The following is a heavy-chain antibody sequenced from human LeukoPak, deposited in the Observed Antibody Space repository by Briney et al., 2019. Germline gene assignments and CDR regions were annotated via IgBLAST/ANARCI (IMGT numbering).Heavy chain of an antibody. CDR1: GYSISSGYY. CDR3: AKSNGYGLVDI. D-gene: IGHD3-10*01. V-gene: IGHV4-38-2*02. CDR2: IFYSGST. Sequence: PSETLSLTCTVSGYSISSGYYWGWVRQPPGKGLEWIGNIFYSGSTYYSPSLKSRVTISLDTSRNQFSLKLNSVTAADTAVYYCAKSNGYGLVDIWGQGTMVTVSS. J-gene: IGHJ3*02.